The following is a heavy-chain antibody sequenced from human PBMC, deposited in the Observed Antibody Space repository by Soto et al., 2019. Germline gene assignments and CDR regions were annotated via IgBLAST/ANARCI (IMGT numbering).Heavy chain of an antibody. Sequence: GGSLRLSCAASGFTVSSNYMSWVRQAPGKGLEWVSVIYSGGSTYYADSVKGRFTISRDNSKNTLYLQMNSLRAEDTAVYYCARQSSSWYLNYWGQGTLVTVSS. CDR2: IYSGGST. CDR3: ARQSSSWYLNY. D-gene: IGHD6-13*01. J-gene: IGHJ4*02. V-gene: IGHV3-66*04. CDR1: GFTVSSNY.